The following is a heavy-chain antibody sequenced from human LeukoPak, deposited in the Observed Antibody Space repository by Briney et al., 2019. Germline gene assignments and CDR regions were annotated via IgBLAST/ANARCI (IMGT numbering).Heavy chain of an antibody. D-gene: IGHD2-21*02. CDR2: IKQGGSEE. CDR3: ARDIVVVTAYFDY. J-gene: IGHJ4*02. V-gene: IGHV3-7*05. Sequence: GESLKISCAASGFTFSSYWMSWVRQAPGKGLEWVANIKQGGSEEYYVDSVKGRFTISRDNAKNSLYLQMNSLRAEDTAVYYCARDIVVVTAYFDYWGQGTLVTVSS. CDR1: GFTFSSYW.